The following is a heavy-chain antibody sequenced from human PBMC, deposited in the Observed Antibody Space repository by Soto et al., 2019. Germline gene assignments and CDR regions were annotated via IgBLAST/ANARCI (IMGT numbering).Heavy chain of an antibody. J-gene: IGHJ6*02. CDR1: GGSISGSY. CDR2: IYYSGST. V-gene: IGHV4-59*01. CDR3: ARGGRRFDYDFWSGYPTAYYYYGMDV. Sequence: PSETLSLTCSVSGGSISGSYWSWIRQSPGKGLEWIGYIYYSGSTNYNPSLKSRVTISVDTSKNQFSLKLSSVTAADTAVYYCARGGRRFDYDFWSGYPTAYYYYGMDVWGQGTTVTVSS. D-gene: IGHD3-3*01.